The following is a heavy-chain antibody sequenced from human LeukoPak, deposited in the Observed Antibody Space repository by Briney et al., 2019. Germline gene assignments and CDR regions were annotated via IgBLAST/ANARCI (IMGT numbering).Heavy chain of an antibody. Sequence: SVKVSCKASGGTFSSYAIGWVRQAPGQGLEWMGGIIPIFGTANYAQKFQGRVTITTDESTSTAYMELSSLRSEDTAVYYCARSLRSGSYAFDYWGQGTLVTVSS. CDR2: IIPIFGTA. J-gene: IGHJ4*02. CDR1: GGTFSSYA. CDR3: ARSLRSGSYAFDY. V-gene: IGHV1-69*05. D-gene: IGHD1-26*01.